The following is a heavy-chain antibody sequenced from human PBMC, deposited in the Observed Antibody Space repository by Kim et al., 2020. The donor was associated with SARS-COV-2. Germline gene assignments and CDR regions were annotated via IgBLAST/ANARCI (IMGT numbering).Heavy chain of an antibody. D-gene: IGHD2-15*01. CDR3: ARNLGYCSGGSCYSGAFDI. Sequence: GGSLRLSCAASGFTFSSYSMNWVRQAPGKGLEWVSSISSSSYIYYADSVKGRFTISRDNAKNSLYLQMNSLRAEDTAVYYCARNLGYCSGGSCYSGAFDIWGQGTMVTVSS. CDR2: ISSSSYI. CDR1: GFTFSSYS. V-gene: IGHV3-21*01. J-gene: IGHJ3*02.